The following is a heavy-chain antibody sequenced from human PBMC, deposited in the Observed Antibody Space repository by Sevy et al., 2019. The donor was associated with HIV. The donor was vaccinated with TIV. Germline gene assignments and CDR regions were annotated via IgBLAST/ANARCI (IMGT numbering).Heavy chain of an antibody. CDR1: SYSFISGYY. Sequence: SETLSLTCDVSSYSFISGYYWGWIRQPPGKGLEWIGGFYHSGSTYYNPSLKSRVSISVDTSKNHFSLKLSSVTAADTAVYYCASAIVGAFDAFDFWGQGTMVTVSS. V-gene: IGHV4-38-2*01. D-gene: IGHD1-26*01. CDR2: FYHSGST. J-gene: IGHJ3*01. CDR3: ASAIVGAFDAFDF.